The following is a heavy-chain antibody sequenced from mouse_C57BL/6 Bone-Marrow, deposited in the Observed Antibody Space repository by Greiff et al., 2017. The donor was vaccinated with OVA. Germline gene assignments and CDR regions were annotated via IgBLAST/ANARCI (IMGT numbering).Heavy chain of an antibody. CDR2: INYDGSST. CDR3: ARGGSIFAY. CDR1: GFTFSDYY. V-gene: IGHV5-16*01. J-gene: IGHJ3*01. Sequence: EVKLVESEGGLVQPGSSMKLSCTASGFTFSDYYMAWVRQVPEKGLEWVANINYDGSSTYYLDSLKSRFIISRDNAKNILYLQMSSLKSEDTATYYCARGGSIFAYWGQGTLVTVSA.